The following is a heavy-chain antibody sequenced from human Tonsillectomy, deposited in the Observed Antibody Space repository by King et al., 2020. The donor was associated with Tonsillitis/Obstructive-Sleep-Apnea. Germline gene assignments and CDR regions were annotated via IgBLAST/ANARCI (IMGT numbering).Heavy chain of an antibody. J-gene: IGHJ4*02. CDR2: INPNSGGT. Sequence: QLVQSGAEVKKPGASVKVSCKASGYTFTDYYMHWVRQAPGQGLEWMGWINPNSGGTDSAQKFRGRVTMTRDTSISTAYMELSSLTSDDTAVYYCARGQRGYSFGSVDYWGQGTLVPVPS. D-gene: IGHD5-18*01. CDR3: ARGQRGYSFGSVDY. V-gene: IGHV1-2*02. CDR1: GYTFTDYY.